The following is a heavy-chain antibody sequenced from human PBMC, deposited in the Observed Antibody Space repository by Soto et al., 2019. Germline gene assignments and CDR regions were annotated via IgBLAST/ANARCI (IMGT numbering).Heavy chain of an antibody. CDR1: GGSVSSGNYY. Sequence: SETLSLTCTVSGGSVSSGNYYWSWIRQPPGKGLEWIGYLYDSGSTDYNPSLKSRVTISVDTSKNQFSLKLSSVTAADTAVYYCARRSPASRGMDVWGQGATVTVSS. V-gene: IGHV4-61*01. CDR2: LYDSGST. J-gene: IGHJ6*02. CDR3: ARRSPASRGMDV.